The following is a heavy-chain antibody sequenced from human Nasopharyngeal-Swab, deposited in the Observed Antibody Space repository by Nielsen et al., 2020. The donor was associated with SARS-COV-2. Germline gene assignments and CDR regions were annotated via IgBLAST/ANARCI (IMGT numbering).Heavy chain of an antibody. CDR1: GGTFSSYA. V-gene: IGHV1-69*01. Sequence: SVKTYRKASGGTFSSYAISWERQAPGQGLEWMGGIIPIFGTANYAQKFQGRVTITADESTSTAYMELSSLRSEDTAVYYCAREGITMLRFNWFDPWGQGTLVTVSS. J-gene: IGHJ5*02. D-gene: IGHD3-10*01. CDR2: IIPIFGTA. CDR3: AREGITMLRFNWFDP.